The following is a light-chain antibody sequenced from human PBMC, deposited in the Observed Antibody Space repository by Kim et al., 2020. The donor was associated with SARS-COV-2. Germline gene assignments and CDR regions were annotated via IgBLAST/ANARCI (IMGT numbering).Light chain of an antibody. CDR3: QTWGTGIWM. Sequence: QLVLTQSPSASASLGASVKLTCTLSSGHSNYAIAWHQQQPEKGPRYLMKVNNDGSHSKGDGIPDRFSGSSSGAERYLTISNLQSEDEADYYCQTWGTGIWMFGGGTKLTVL. J-gene: IGLJ3*02. V-gene: IGLV4-69*02. CDR2: VNNDGSH. CDR1: SGHSNYA.